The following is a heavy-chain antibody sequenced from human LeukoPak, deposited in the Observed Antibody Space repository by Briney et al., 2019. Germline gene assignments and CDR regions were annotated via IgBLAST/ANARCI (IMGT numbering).Heavy chain of an antibody. CDR3: ARGAVAGTHYYYGMDV. CDR2: ISYDGSNK. J-gene: IGHJ6*02. Sequence: GGSLRLSCAASGFTFSSYAMHWVRQAPGKGLEWVAVISYDGSNKYYADSVKGRFTISRDNSKNTLYLQMNSLRAEDTAVYYCARGAVAGTHYYYGMDVWGQGTTVTVSS. D-gene: IGHD6-19*01. CDR1: GFTFSSYA. V-gene: IGHV3-30-3*01.